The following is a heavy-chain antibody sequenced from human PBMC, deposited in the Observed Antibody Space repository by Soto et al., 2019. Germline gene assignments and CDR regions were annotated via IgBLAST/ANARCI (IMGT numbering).Heavy chain of an antibody. CDR2: ISYDGSNK. CDR1: GFTFSSYG. D-gene: IGHD6-6*01. Sequence: GGSLRLSCAASGFTFSSYGMHWVRQAPGKGLEWVAVISYDGSNKYYADSVKGRFTISRDNSKNTLYLQMNSLRAEDTAVYYCAKEGGPPYSSPSGCLDYWGQGTLVTVSS. J-gene: IGHJ4*02. CDR3: AKEGGPPYSSPSGCLDY. V-gene: IGHV3-30*18.